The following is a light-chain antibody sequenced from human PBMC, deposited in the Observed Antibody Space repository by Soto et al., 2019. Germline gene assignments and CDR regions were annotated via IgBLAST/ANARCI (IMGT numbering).Light chain of an antibody. Sequence: EIVMTQSPATLSVSPGERATLSCRASQSVSSNLAWYQQKAGQAPRLLMYGASTRATGIPARFSGSGSGTHFTLTINSLEPEDFAVYYCQQRSNWPSITFGQGTRLEIK. CDR3: QQRSNWPSIT. J-gene: IGKJ5*01. CDR2: GAS. CDR1: QSVSSN. V-gene: IGKV3-15*01.